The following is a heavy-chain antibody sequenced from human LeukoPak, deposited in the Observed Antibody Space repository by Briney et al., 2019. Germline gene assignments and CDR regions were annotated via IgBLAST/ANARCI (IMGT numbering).Heavy chain of an antibody. D-gene: IGHD2-2*01. CDR1: GFTFSSYA. V-gene: IGHV3-23*01. J-gene: IGHJ4*02. CDR3: AKAVPATANWFSY. CDR2: IRGSGGST. Sequence: GGSLRLSCAASGFTFSSYAMSWVRQAPGKGLEWVSAIRGSGGSTYYADSLKSRFTISRDNSKITLYMQRNSLRAEDTAVYYCAKAVPATANWFSYWGQGTLVTVSS.